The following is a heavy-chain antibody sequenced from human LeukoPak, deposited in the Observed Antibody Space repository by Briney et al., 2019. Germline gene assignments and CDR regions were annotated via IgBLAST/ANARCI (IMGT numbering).Heavy chain of an antibody. CDR3: ARRNSGTWWSFDS. D-gene: IGHD2-15*01. J-gene: IGHJ4*02. V-gene: IGHV3-7*03. CDR2: IKEVGRQK. Sequence: PGGSLRLSCEASRFIFSSYWMSWVRQAPGKGLEWVANIKEVGRQKNYIDSVKGRFTISRDNDKASLFLQMNSLSSEDTAVYYCARRNSGTWWSFDSWGQGTLVTVSS. CDR1: RFIFSSYW.